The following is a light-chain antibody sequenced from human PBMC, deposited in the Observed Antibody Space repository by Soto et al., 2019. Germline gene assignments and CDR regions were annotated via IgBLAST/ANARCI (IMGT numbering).Light chain of an antibody. J-gene: IGLJ1*01. CDR3: QSYDVSLTAYV. CDR1: SSNIGAGYD. CDR2: GNI. V-gene: IGLV1-40*01. Sequence: QSVLTQPPSVSEAPGQRVTFSCTGSSSNIGAGYDVHWYQQFPGTAPKLLISGNINRPSGIPDRFSGSKSGTSASLAITGLQTEDEADYYCQSYDVSLTAYVFGTGTKVTVL.